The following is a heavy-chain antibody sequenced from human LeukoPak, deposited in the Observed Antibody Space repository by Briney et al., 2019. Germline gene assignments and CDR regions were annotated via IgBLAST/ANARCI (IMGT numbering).Heavy chain of an antibody. CDR3: ARDGHQDSSSDFDY. D-gene: IGHD6-6*01. CDR2: ISSSSSYI. V-gene: IGHV3-21*01. CDR1: GFTFSSYA. J-gene: IGHJ4*02. Sequence: GGSLRLSCAASGFTFSSYAMTWVRQAPGKGLEWVSSISSSSSYIYYADSVKGRFTISRDNAKNSLYLQMNSLRAEDTAVYYCARDGHQDSSSDFDYWGQGTLVTVSS.